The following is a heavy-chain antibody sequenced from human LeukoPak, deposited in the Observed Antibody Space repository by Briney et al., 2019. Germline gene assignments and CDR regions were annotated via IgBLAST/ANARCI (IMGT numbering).Heavy chain of an antibody. CDR2: IYYSGST. V-gene: IGHV4-39*01. CDR3: ATYKWFEELLPNMDV. Sequence: SETLSLTCTVSGGSISSSSYYWGWIRQPPGKGLEWIGSIYYSGSTYYNPSLKSRVTISVDTSKNQFSLKLSSVTAADTAVYYCATYKWFEELLPNMDVWGQGTTVTVSS. CDR1: GGSISSSSYY. J-gene: IGHJ6*02. D-gene: IGHD3-10*01.